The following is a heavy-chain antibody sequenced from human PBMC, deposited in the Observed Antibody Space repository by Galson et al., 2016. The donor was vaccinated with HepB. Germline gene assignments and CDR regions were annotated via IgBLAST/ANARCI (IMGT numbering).Heavy chain of an antibody. V-gene: IGHV3-33*01. CDR2: IWYDRGKE. CDR1: GFTFSHYG. J-gene: IGHJ6*02. D-gene: IGHD6-6*01. Sequence: SLRLSCAASGFTFSHYGMHWVRQAPGKGLEWVAVIWYDRGKEYYTESVKGRFTISRDNSKNTLYLEMNTLRVEDTAVYFCARGSSSRSIYYYYYYTMDVWGPGTTVTVSS. CDR3: ARGSSSRSIYYYYYYTMDV.